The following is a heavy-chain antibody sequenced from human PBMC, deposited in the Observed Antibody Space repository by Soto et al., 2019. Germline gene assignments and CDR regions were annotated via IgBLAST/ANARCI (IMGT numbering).Heavy chain of an antibody. D-gene: IGHD3-10*01. CDR3: ATVPAGSGNHYNRGHYYGMDV. V-gene: IGHV1-24*01. J-gene: IGHJ6*02. Sequence: SMHWVRQAPGKGLEWMGGFDPEDGETIYAQKFQGRVTMTEDTSTDTAYMELSSLRSEDTAVYYCATVPAGSGNHYNRGHYYGMDVWGQGTTVTVSS. CDR2: FDPEDGET. CDR1: S.